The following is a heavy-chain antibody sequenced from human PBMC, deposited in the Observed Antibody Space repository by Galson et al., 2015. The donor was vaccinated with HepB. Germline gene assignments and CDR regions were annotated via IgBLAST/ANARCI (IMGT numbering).Heavy chain of an antibody. V-gene: IGHV1-69*06. D-gene: IGHD3-10*01. CDR1: GGTFTNFG. Sequence: SVKVSCKASGGTFTNFGISWVRQAPGQGLEWMGGIIPIFGTATYAQKFQGRVTISAEKSTSTAYMELSSLRSEDTAVYYCARPPPGEVAETYYYYGMDVWGQGTTVTVSS. CDR3: ARPPPGEVAETYYYYGMDV. CDR2: IIPIFGTA. J-gene: IGHJ6*02.